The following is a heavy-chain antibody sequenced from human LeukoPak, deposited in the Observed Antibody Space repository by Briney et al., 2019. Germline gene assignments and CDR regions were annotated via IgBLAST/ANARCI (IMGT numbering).Heavy chain of an antibody. Sequence: GASVKVSCKASGYTFTGYYMHWVRQAPGQGLEWMGIINPSGGSTSYAQKFQGRVTMTRDTSTSTVYMELSSLRSEDTAVYYCARSPPYYYGSGSYDYWGQGTLVTVSS. D-gene: IGHD3-10*01. CDR2: INPSGGST. CDR1: GYTFTGYY. V-gene: IGHV1-46*01. J-gene: IGHJ4*02. CDR3: ARSPPYYYGSGSYDY.